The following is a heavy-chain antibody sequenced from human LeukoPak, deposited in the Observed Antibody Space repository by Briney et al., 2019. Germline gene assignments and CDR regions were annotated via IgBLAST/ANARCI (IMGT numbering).Heavy chain of an antibody. V-gene: IGHV1-2*02. CDR3: ARARSKIVVVTNDAFDI. Sequence: ASVKVSCKASGYTFTGYYMHWVRQAPGQGLEWMGWINPNSGGTNYAQKFQGRVTMTRDTSISTAYMELSRLRSDDTAVYYCARARSKIVVVTNDAFDIWGQGTMVTVSS. J-gene: IGHJ3*02. D-gene: IGHD3-22*01. CDR2: INPNSGGT. CDR1: GYTFTGYY.